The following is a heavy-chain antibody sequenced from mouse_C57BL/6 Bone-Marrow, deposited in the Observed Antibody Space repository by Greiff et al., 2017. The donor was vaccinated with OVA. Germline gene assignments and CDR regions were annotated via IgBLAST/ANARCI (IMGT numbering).Heavy chain of an antibody. CDR1: GYTFTSYG. J-gene: IGHJ1*03. D-gene: IGHD1-1*01. CDR3: ARDWGITVGYWYFDV. V-gene: IGHV1-81*01. CDR2: IYPRSGNT. Sequence: VQLQQSGAELARPGASVKLSCKASGYTFTSYGISWVKQRTGQGLEWIGEIYPRSGNTYYNEKFKGKATLTADKSSSTAYMELRSLTSEDSAVYFCARDWGITVGYWYFDVWGTGTTVTVSS.